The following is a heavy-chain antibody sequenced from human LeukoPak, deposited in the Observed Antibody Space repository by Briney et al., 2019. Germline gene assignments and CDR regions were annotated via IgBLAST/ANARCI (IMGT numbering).Heavy chain of an antibody. D-gene: IGHD3-22*01. CDR3: VKAYYDSSGYYYPQYFQH. J-gene: IGHJ1*01. CDR1: GFTVSSNY. Sequence: GSLRLSCAASGFTVSSNYMSWVRQAQGKGLEWVSVIYSDGSTYYADSVKGRFTISRDNSKNTLYLQMSSLRAEDTAVYYCVKAYYDSSGYYYPQYFQHWGQGTLVTVSS. V-gene: IGHV3-53*05. CDR2: IYSDGST.